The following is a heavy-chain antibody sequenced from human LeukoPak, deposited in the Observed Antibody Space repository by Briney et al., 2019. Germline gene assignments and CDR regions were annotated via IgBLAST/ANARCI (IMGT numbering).Heavy chain of an antibody. CDR1: GFTFSSYW. J-gene: IGHJ5*02. CDR2: IKEDGSEK. CDR3: ARILWGSSASNWFDP. D-gene: IGHD6-25*01. Sequence: PGGSLRLSCAASGFTFSSYWMTWVRQAPGKGLEWGASIKEDGSEKYFVDSVKGRFTISRDNAKNSVYLQMNSLRAEDTAVYCCARILWGSSASNWFDPWGQGTLGTVSS. V-gene: IGHV3-7*01.